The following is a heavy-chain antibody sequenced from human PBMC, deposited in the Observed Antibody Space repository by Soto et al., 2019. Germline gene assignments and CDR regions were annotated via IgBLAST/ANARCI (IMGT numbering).Heavy chain of an antibody. CDR2: IYYSGST. Sequence: SETLSLTCTVSGGSISSGGYYWSWIRQHPGKGLEWIGYIYYSGSTYYNPSLKSRVTISVDTSKNQFSLKLSSLTAADTAVYYCARDSRIRVVPPAINYYYGMDVWGQGTTVTVYS. CDR1: GGSISSGGYY. V-gene: IGHV4-31*03. CDR3: ARDSRIRVVPPAINYYYGMDV. D-gene: IGHD2-2*01. J-gene: IGHJ6*02.